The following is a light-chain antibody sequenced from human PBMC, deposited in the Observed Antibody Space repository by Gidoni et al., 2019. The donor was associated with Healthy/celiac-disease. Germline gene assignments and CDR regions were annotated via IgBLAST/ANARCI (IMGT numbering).Light chain of an antibody. CDR3: QQYNSYPWT. J-gene: IGKJ1*01. Sequence: DNQMTQSPSTLSASVGDRVTNTCRASQGISSWLAWYQQKPGKAPKRLIYKASSLESGVPSRFSGSGSGTEFTLTISSLQPDDFATYYCQQYNSYPWTFGQGTKVEIK. CDR2: KAS. V-gene: IGKV1-5*03. CDR1: QGISSW.